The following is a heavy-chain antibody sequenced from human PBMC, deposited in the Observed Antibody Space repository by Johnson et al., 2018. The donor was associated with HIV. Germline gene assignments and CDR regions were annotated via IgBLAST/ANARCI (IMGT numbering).Heavy chain of an antibody. Sequence: VQLVESGGSVVRPGGSLRLSCAASGFNFDDYGMNWVRQSPGKGLEWVSGNNWNGGSTGYADSVKGRFTISRDNSKNTLYLQMGSLRADDMAVYYCARGSGQWLAAGLIQGTAFDIWGQGTLVTVSS. CDR3: ARGSGQWLAAGLIQGTAFDI. CDR1: GFNFDDYG. V-gene: IGHV3-20*04. CDR2: NNWNGGST. D-gene: IGHD6-19*01. J-gene: IGHJ3*02.